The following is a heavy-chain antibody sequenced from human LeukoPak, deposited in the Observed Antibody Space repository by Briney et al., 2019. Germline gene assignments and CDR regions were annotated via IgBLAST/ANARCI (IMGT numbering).Heavy chain of an antibody. Sequence: GAAVKVSCKASGYTFTSYDIDWVRQATGQGLEWMGWMNPKSGNTGYAHKVQVRGTLTRNSSISTAYMELSRLRSEDTALYYCASMFDYVWGSYRYTVDYWGQGTLVTVSS. D-gene: IGHD3-16*02. CDR2: MNPKSGNT. V-gene: IGHV1-8*01. CDR3: ASMFDYVWGSYRYTVDY. CDR1: GYTFTSYD. J-gene: IGHJ4*02.